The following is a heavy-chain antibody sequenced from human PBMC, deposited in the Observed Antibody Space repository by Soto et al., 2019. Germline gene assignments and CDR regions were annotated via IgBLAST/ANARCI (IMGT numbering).Heavy chain of an antibody. CDR2: IYYSGST. V-gene: IGHV4-39*07. CDR3: ARDHERENWFDP. Sequence: PSETLSLTCTVSGGSISSSSYYWGWIRQPPGKGLEWIGNIYYSGSTNYNPSLKSRVTISVDTSKNQFSLKLSSVTAADTAVYYCARDHERENWFDPWGQGTLVTVSS. J-gene: IGHJ5*02. CDR1: GGSISSSSYY.